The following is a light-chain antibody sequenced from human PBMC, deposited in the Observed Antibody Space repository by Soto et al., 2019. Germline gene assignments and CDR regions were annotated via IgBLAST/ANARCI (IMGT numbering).Light chain of an antibody. CDR3: QQRSNWPLFT. CDR1: QSVSSY. J-gene: IGKJ3*01. Sequence: EIVLTQSPATLSLSPGERATLSCRASQSVSSYLAWYQQKPGQAPRLLIYDASNRATGIPARFSGSGSGTDFTLTISRLEPEDFVVSYCQQRSNWPLFTFGPGTKVDIK. V-gene: IGKV3-11*01. CDR2: DAS.